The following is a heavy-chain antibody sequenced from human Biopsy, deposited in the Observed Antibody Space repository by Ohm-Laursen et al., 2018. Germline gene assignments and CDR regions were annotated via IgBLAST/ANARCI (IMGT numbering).Heavy chain of an antibody. J-gene: IGHJ4*02. CDR3: ARMTHFDS. CDR2: ISYTGGI. CDR1: GGSISGYH. Sequence: SDTLSLTCTVSGGSISGYHWSWIRKPPGKGLEWIAYISYTGGITSNPSLEGRATMSLDTSKNQFSLKLNYVTAADTAVYYCARMTHFDSWGQGILVTVSS. V-gene: IGHV4-59*07.